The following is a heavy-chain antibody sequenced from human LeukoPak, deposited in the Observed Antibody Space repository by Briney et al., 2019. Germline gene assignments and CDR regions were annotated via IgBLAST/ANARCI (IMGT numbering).Heavy chain of an antibody. CDR2: INQDGSEK. Sequence: PGGSLRLSCAAYGFMFSSYWMSRVRQAPGKGLEWVANINQDGSEKYYVDSVKGRFTISRDNAENSLYLQMNSLRAEDTAVYYCARFYSDSGTYPGDYWGQGTTVTVSS. D-gene: IGHD3-10*01. CDR3: ARFYSDSGTYPGDY. J-gene: IGHJ4*03. CDR1: GFMFSSYW. V-gene: IGHV3-7*01.